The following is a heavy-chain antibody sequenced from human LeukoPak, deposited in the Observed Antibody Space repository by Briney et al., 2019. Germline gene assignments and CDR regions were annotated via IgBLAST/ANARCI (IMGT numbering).Heavy chain of an antibody. CDR1: GYTFTGYY. V-gene: IGHV1-2*02. CDR2: INPNSGGT. Sequence: ASVKVSCKASGYTFTGYYMHWVRQAPGQGLEWMGWINPNSGGTSYAQKFQGRVTMTRDTSISTAYMELSRLRSDDTAVYYCARGDLLWFGESHQDYWGQGTLVTVSS. D-gene: IGHD3-10*01. J-gene: IGHJ4*02. CDR3: ARGDLLWFGESHQDY.